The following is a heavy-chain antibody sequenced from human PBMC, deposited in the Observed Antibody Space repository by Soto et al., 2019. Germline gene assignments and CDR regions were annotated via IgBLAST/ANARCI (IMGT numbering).Heavy chain of an antibody. CDR1: GYTFTSYA. V-gene: IGHV1-3*01. CDR2: INAGNGNT. CDR3: ARLNRRYSSGWYDFDY. J-gene: IGHJ4*02. D-gene: IGHD6-19*01. Sequence: QVQLVQSGAEVKKPGASVKVSCKASGYTFTSYAMHWVRQAPGQRLEWMGWINAGNGNTKYSQKFQGRVTITRDTSASTAYMELSSLRSEDTAVYYCARLNRRYSSGWYDFDYWGQGTLVTVSS.